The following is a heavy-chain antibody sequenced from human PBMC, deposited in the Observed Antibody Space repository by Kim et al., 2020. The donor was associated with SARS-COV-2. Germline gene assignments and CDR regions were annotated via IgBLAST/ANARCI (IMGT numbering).Heavy chain of an antibody. Sequence: SETLSLTCTVSGGSISSGGYYWSWIRQHPGKGLEWIGYIYYSGSTYYNPSLKSRVTISVDTSKNQFSLKLSSVTAADTAVYYCARDRGDYGDYPGWFDPWGQGTLVTVSS. CDR3: ARDRGDYGDYPGWFDP. CDR2: IYYSGST. D-gene: IGHD4-17*01. CDR1: GGSISSGGYY. V-gene: IGHV4-31*03. J-gene: IGHJ5*02.